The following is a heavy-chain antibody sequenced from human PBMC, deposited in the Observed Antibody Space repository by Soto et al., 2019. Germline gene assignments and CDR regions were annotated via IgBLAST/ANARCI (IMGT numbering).Heavy chain of an antibody. CDR1: VFTFSDHY. CDR2: IRNKANSYTT. Sequence: EVQLVESGGGLVQPGGSQRLSCAASVFTFSDHYMDWVRQAPGKGLEWVGRIRNKANSYTTDYAASVKGRFTISRDDSKDSLYLQMNCLKTEDTAIYYCARDSGKGAYFDYWGHGTLATVSS. V-gene: IGHV3-72*01. CDR3: ARDSGKGAYFDY. J-gene: IGHJ4*01. D-gene: IGHD1-26*01.